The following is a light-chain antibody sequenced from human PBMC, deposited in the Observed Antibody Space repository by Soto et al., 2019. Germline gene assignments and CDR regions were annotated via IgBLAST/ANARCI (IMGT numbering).Light chain of an antibody. CDR2: AAS. CDR3: QQYNTYPWT. Sequence: DIQMTQSPSSLSASVGDRVTITCRASQGISSYLVWFQQKPGKAPKPLIYAASRLQSGVPSKFSGRGSGTDFTLTISSLQPEDFATYYCQQYNTYPWTFGQGTKVEIK. CDR1: QGISSY. V-gene: IGKV1-16*02. J-gene: IGKJ1*01.